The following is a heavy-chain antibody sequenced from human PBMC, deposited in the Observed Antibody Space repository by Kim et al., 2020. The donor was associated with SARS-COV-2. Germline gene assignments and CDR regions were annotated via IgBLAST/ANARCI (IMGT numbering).Heavy chain of an antibody. V-gene: IGHV1-3*01. J-gene: IGHJ3*02. Sequence: ASVKVSCKASGYTFTSYAMHWVRQAPGQRLEWMGWINAGNGNTKYSQKFQGRVTITRDTSASTAYMELSSLRSEDTAVYYCARGIQLWDTDAFDIWGQGTMVTVSS. D-gene: IGHD5-18*01. CDR1: GYTFTSYA. CDR2: INAGNGNT. CDR3: ARGIQLWDTDAFDI.